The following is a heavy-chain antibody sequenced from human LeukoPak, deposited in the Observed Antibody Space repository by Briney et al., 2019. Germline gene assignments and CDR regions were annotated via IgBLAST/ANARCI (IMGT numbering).Heavy chain of an antibody. CDR1: GFTFSDYY. CDR3: ARDRSQEFDP. V-gene: IGHV3-11*04. CDR2: ISSSGSTV. J-gene: IGHJ5*02. D-gene: IGHD3-10*01. Sequence: GGSLRLSCAASGFTFSDYYMSWIRQAPGKGLEWVSYISSSGSTVYYADSVKGRFTISRDNSKNTLYLQLNRLRADDTAVYYCARDRSQEFDPWGQGTLVTVSS.